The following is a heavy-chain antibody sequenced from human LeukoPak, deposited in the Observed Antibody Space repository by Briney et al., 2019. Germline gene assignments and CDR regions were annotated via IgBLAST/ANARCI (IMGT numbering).Heavy chain of an antibody. V-gene: IGHV4-59*01. CDR3: ARVRREEQLWPPRYYYYGMDV. Sequence: SETLSLTCTVSGGSISSYYWSWIRQPPGKGLEWIGYIYYSGSTNYNPSLKSRVTISVDTSKNQFSLKLSSVTAADTAVYYCARVRREEQLWPPRYYYYGMDVWGKGTTVTVS. D-gene: IGHD5-18*01. CDR2: IYYSGST. J-gene: IGHJ6*04. CDR1: GGSISSYY.